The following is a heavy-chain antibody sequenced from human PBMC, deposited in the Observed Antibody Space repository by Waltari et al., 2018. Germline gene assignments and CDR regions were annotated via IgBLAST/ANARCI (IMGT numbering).Heavy chain of an antibody. CDR1: GYSIRRGSY. CDR2: IYRSGSS. J-gene: IGHJ4*02. Sequence: QVQLQESGPGLVTPSGTLSLTCTVPGYSIRRGSYWGWIRQPPGKGLEWIGSIYRSGSSYYNPSLKSPVTISVDTSKNQFSLKLSSVTAADTAVYYCARDRGYASGRGIDYWGQGTLVTVSS. V-gene: IGHV4-38-2*02. CDR3: ARDRGYASGRGIDY. D-gene: IGHD3-10*01.